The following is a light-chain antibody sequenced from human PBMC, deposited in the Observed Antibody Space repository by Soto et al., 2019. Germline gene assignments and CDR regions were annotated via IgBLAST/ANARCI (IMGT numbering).Light chain of an antibody. V-gene: IGKV3-15*01. CDR2: GAS. CDR3: QQYNNWPLT. CDR1: QSVSSN. Sequence: DIVMTQSPAPLSVSPGERATLSCRASQSVSSNLAWYQQKPGQAPRLIIYGASSRATGIPVRFSGSWSGTECTLTISSLQSEDVAVYYCQQYNNWPLTLGQGTRLEIK. J-gene: IGKJ5*01.